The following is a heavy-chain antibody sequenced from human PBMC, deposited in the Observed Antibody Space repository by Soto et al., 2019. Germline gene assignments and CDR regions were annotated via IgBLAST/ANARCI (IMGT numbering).Heavy chain of an antibody. V-gene: IGHV4-39*01. CDR2: IYYSGST. Sequence: ASETLSLTCAVSGDSVSSSTYYYYWGWIRRPPGKGLEWIGSIYYSGSTYYNPSLKSRVTISVDTSKNQFSLVLTSVTAADTAVYYCVSHISGYTYGVDSWGQGTLVTVSS. D-gene: IGHD5-18*01. J-gene: IGHJ4*02. CDR1: GDSVSSSTYYYY. CDR3: VSHISGYTYGVDS.